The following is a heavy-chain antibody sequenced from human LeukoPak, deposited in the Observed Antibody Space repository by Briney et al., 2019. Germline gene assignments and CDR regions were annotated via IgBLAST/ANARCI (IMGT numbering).Heavy chain of an antibody. V-gene: IGHV4-39*01. CDR1: GGSINNSSSDY. D-gene: IGHD3-3*01. J-gene: IGHJ3*01. CDR3: ARHLEYTTSGKAFDV. CDR2: IYYTGST. Sequence: SETLSLTCTVSGGSINNSSSDYWAWIRRPPGKGLEWIGNIYYTGSTYYTSSLKSRVTMSVDTSKNVFSLTLKSLTSADTAVYYCARHLEYTTSGKAFDVWGQGTLVSVSS.